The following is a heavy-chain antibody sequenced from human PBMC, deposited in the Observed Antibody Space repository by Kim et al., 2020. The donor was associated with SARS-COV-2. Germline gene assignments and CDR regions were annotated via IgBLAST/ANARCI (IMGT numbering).Heavy chain of an antibody. J-gene: IGHJ6*02. V-gene: IGHV3-21*01. CDR2: ISSSSSYI. CDR3: ARDPYRPSYCSGGSCDFYYYGMDV. CDR1: GFTFSSYS. Sequence: GGSLRLSCAASGFTFSSYSMNWVRQAPGKGLEWVSSISSSSSYIYYADSVKGRFTISRDNAKNSLYLQMNSLRAEDTAVYYCARDPYRPSYCSGGSCDFYYYGMDVWGQGTTVTVSS. D-gene: IGHD2-15*01.